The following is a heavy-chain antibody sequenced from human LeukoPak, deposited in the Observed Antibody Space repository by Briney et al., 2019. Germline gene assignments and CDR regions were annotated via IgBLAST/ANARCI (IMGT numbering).Heavy chain of an antibody. Sequence: GGSLRLSCAASGFTFDDYAMHWVRQAPGKGLERVSGISWNSGSIGYADSVKGRFTISRDNAKNSLYLQMNSLRAEDTALYYCAKDKGTTVATLLDYWGQGTLVTVSS. D-gene: IGHD4-23*01. CDR2: ISWNSGSI. CDR3: AKDKGTTVATLLDY. V-gene: IGHV3-9*01. CDR1: GFTFDDYA. J-gene: IGHJ4*02.